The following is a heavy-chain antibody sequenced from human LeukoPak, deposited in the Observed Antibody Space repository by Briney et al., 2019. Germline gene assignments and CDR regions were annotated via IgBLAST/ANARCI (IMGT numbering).Heavy chain of an antibody. CDR3: FKNQGAFDI. CDR1: GFTFSSYV. J-gene: IGHJ3*02. V-gene: IGHV3-30*04. D-gene: IGHD1-14*01. CDR2: ISYDGSNE. Sequence: PGGSLRLSCAASGFTFSSYVMHWVRQAPGKGLEWVAIISYDGSNEYYADSVKGRFTISRDNSKNTLYLQMNSLRAEDTAVYYCFKNQGAFDIWGQGTMVTVSS.